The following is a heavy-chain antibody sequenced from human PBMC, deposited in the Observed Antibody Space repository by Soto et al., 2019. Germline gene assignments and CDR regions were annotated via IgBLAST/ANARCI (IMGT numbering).Heavy chain of an antibody. CDR1: GYTFTSYA. CDR3: AREGGYDFWSGYLGYYYYGMDV. V-gene: IGHV1-3*01. CDR2: INAGNGNT. J-gene: IGHJ6*02. D-gene: IGHD3-3*01. Sequence: ASVKVSCKASGYTFTSYAMHWVRQAPGQRLEWMGWINAGNGNTKYSQKFQGRVTITRDTSASTAYMELSSLRSEDTAVYYCAREGGYDFWSGYLGYYYYGMDVWGQGTKVTVSS.